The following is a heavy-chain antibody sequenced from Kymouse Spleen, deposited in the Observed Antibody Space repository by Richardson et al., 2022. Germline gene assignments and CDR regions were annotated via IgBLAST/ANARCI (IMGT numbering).Heavy chain of an antibody. CDR1: GFTFSNAW. CDR3: TTDVAALYYYYYGMDV. D-gene: IGHD6-13*01,IGHD6-25*01,IGHD6-6*01. CDR2: IKSKTDGGTT. V-gene: IGHV3-15*01. J-gene: IGHJ6*02. Sequence: EVQLVESGGGLVKPGGSLRLSCAASGFTFSNAWMSWVRQAPGKGLEWVGRIKSKTDGGTTDYAAPVKGRFTISRDDSKNTLYLQMNSLKTEDTAVYYCTTDVAALYYYYYGMDVWGQGTTVTVSS.